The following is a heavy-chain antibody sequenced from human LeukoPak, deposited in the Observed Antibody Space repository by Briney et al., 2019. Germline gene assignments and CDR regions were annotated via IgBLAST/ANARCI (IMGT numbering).Heavy chain of an antibody. Sequence: PGGSLRLSCAASGFTFSSYGMHWVRQAPGKGLERVAFIRYDGSNKYYADSVKGRFTISRDNSKNTLYLQMNSLRAEDTAVYYCAKDLIVVYNWFDPWGQGTLVTVSS. J-gene: IGHJ5*02. CDR2: IRYDGSNK. CDR1: GFTFSSYG. CDR3: AKDLIVVYNWFDP. V-gene: IGHV3-30*02. D-gene: IGHD1-26*01.